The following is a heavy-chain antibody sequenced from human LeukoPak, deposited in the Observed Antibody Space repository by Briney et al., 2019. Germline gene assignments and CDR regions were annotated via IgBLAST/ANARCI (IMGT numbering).Heavy chain of an antibody. Sequence: GGSLRLSCAASGFTFSSYGMHWVRQAPGKGLEWVAFIRYDGSNKYYADSVKGRFTISRDNSKNTLYLQMNSLRAEDTAVYYCARANVFKGYSYDYSPTYYYYYYMDVWGKGTTVTVS. CDR3: ARANVFKGYSYDYSPTYYYYYYMDV. CDR2: IRYDGSNK. CDR1: GFTFSSYG. J-gene: IGHJ6*03. D-gene: IGHD5-18*01. V-gene: IGHV3-30*02.